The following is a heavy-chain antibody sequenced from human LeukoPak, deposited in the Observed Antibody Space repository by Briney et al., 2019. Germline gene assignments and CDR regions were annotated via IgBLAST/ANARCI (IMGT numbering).Heavy chain of an antibody. CDR1: GFTFSSYG. V-gene: IGHV3-30*03. D-gene: IGHD1-26*01. CDR2: ISFDELNK. J-gene: IGHJ5*01. CDR3: AAAGPSGSYAFFNS. Sequence: GGSLRLSCTASGFTFSSYGMHWVRRALGKGLEWVAVISFDELNKYYADSVKGRFTISRDNSKNTLYLQMNSLRAEDTAVYYCAAAGPSGSYAFFNSWGQGTLVTVSS.